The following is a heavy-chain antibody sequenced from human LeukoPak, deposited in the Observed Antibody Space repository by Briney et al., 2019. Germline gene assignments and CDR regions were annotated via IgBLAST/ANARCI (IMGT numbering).Heavy chain of an antibody. V-gene: IGHV5-51*01. CDR2: IYPGDSET. Sequence: GASLQISCKGSGYSFSSNLIGWVRLMPGKGLEWMGIIYPGDSETIYSPSFQGQVTISADKSISTVYLQWSSLKASDTAMYYCASPTANSSGYYYPEYWGQGALVTVSS. CDR1: GYSFSSNL. D-gene: IGHD3-22*01. CDR3: ASPTANSSGYYYPEY. J-gene: IGHJ4*02.